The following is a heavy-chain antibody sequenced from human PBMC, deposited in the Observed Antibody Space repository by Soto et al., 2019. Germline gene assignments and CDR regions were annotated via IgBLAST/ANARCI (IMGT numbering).Heavy chain of an antibody. V-gene: IGHV1-69*06. CDR2: IIPIFGTA. D-gene: IGHD3-22*01. Sequence: SVKDSCKASGGTFSSYAISWVRQAPGQGLEWMGGIIPIFGTANYAQKFQGRVTITADKSTSTAYMELSSLRSEDTAVYYFASPLRYYDSSGYSLGYWGQGTLVTGSS. J-gene: IGHJ4*02. CDR3: ASPLRYYDSSGYSLGY. CDR1: GGTFSSYA.